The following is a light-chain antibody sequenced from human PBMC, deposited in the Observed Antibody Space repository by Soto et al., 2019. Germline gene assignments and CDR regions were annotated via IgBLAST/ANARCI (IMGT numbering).Light chain of an antibody. Sequence: EIVLTQSPATLSLSPGERDTLSCRASQSVSSYLAWYQQKPGQAPRLLIYDASNRATGIPARFSGSGSGTDFTLTISSLEPEDFAVYYCQQRSNWPRRAFGPGTKVDIK. CDR3: QQRSNWPRRA. V-gene: IGKV3-11*01. CDR1: QSVSSY. J-gene: IGKJ3*01. CDR2: DAS.